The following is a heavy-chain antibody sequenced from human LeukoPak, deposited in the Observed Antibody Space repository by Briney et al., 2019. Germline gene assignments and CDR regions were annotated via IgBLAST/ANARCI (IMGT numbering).Heavy chain of an antibody. Sequence: GGSLRLSCAASGFTSSDYSMNWVRQPPGKGLEWVSSISSRSSYISYADSVKGRFTISRDNAKNSLYLEMNSLRAEDTAVYYCVRDRSGSYPYYFDFWGQGTLLTASS. D-gene: IGHD1-26*01. CDR1: GFTSSDYS. V-gene: IGHV3-21*01. CDR2: ISSRSSYI. J-gene: IGHJ4*02. CDR3: VRDRSGSYPYYFDF.